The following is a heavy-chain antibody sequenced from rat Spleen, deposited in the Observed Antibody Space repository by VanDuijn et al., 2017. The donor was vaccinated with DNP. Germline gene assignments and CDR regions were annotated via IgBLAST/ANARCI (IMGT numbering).Heavy chain of an antibody. CDR1: GFTFSDYT. J-gene: IGHJ2*01. Sequence: EVQLVESGGDLVQPGRSLKLSCAASGFTFSDYTMAWVRQAPKKGLEWVATIIYDGSRTYYRDSVKGRFTISRDNGESSLYLQMNSLWSEDTATYYCTRGSSLPGYLDYWGQGVLVTVSS. V-gene: IGHV5S10*01. CDR3: TRGSSLPGYLDY. D-gene: IGHD1-4*01. CDR2: IIYDGSRT.